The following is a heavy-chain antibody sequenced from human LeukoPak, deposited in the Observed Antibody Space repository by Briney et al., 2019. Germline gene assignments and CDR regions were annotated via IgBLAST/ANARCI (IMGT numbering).Heavy chain of an antibody. V-gene: IGHV4-39*01. Sequence: SETLSLTCVVPGGSISTNNNDWGWIRQPPGKGLEWIGSIYYSGSTYYNPSLKSRVTISVDTSKNQFSLKLSSVTAADTAVYYCARLEGIVGATIDYWGQGTLVTVSS. CDR3: ARLEGIVGATIDY. CDR1: GGSISTNNND. CDR2: IYYSGST. D-gene: IGHD1-26*01. J-gene: IGHJ4*02.